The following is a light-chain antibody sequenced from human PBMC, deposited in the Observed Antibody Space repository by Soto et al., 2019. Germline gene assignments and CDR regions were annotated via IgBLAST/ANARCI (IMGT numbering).Light chain of an antibody. Sequence: EIVLTQSPATLSVSPGERATLSRRASQSISTKLAWYQQKPGQAPRLLIYDASTRATGIPARFSGSGSGTEFTLIISSLQSEDFAVYYCQQYNNWPPVYTFGQGTKLEI. V-gene: IGKV3D-15*01. J-gene: IGKJ2*01. CDR2: DAS. CDR3: QQYNNWPPVYT. CDR1: QSISTK.